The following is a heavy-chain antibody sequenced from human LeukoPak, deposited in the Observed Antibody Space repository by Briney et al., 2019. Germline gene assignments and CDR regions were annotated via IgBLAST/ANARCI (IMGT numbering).Heavy chain of an antibody. Sequence: GRSLRLSCAASGFTFSSYGMHWVRQAPGKGLEWVAVIWYDGSNKYYADSVKGRFTISRDNSKNTLYLQMNSLRAEDTAVYYCARYCSSTSCYSGGFDPWGQGTLVTVSS. D-gene: IGHD2-2*02. V-gene: IGHV3-33*01. CDR3: ARYCSSTSCYSGGFDP. J-gene: IGHJ5*02. CDR2: IWYDGSNK. CDR1: GFTFSSYG.